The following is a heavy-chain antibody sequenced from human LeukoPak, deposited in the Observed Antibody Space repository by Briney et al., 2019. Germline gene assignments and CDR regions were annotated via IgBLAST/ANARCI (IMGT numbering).Heavy chain of an antibody. D-gene: IGHD6-13*01. CDR1: GFTFSSYA. J-gene: IGHJ4*02. V-gene: IGHV3-23*01. CDR2: ISGSGGST. CDR3: AKEGSTWYYFDY. Sequence: PGGSLRLSCAASGFTFSSYAMSWVRQAPRKGLEWVSAISGSGGSTYYADFLKGRFTISRDNSKNTLYLQMNSLRAEDTAVYYCAKEGSTWYYFDYWGQGTLVTVSS.